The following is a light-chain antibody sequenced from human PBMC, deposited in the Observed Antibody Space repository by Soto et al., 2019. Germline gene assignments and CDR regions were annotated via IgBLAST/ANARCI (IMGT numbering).Light chain of an antibody. J-gene: IGLJ2*01. CDR2: GNN. V-gene: IGLV1-40*01. CDR1: SSNIGAGYD. Sequence: QSVLTQPPSMSGAPGQRVTISCTGSSSNIGAGYDVHWYQHLPGTAPKPLLFGNNHRPSGVPDRFSGSKSGTSASLAITGLQAEDEAYYYCQSYDSRQSGGVLFGGGTKLTVL. CDR3: QSYDSRQSGGVL.